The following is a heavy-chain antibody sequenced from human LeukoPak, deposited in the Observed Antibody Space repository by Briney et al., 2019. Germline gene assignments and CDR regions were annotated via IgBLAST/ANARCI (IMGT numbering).Heavy chain of an antibody. CDR3: ARFTFVRGVNDY. Sequence: GGSLRLSCAVSGFTVSSNYMSWVRQAPGKGLEWVSVIYSGGNTYYADSVKGRFTISRDDSKNTLYLQVNSLRAEDTAVYYCARFTFVRGVNDYWGQGTLVTVSS. J-gene: IGHJ4*02. V-gene: IGHV3-53*01. CDR2: IYSGGNT. CDR1: GFTVSSNY. D-gene: IGHD3-10*01.